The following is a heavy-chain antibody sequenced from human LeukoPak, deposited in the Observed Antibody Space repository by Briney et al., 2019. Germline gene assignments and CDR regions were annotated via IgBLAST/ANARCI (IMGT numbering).Heavy chain of an antibody. CDR1: GFTFSSYG. Sequence: GRSLRLSCAASGFTFSSYGMHWVRQAPGKGLEWVAVIWNDGSNKYHADSVKGRFTISRDNSKNTLYLQMNSLRAEDTAVYYCVGGYQDFWGQGTLVTVSS. J-gene: IGHJ4*02. D-gene: IGHD2-2*01. CDR3: VGGYQDF. V-gene: IGHV3-33*01. CDR2: IWNDGSNK.